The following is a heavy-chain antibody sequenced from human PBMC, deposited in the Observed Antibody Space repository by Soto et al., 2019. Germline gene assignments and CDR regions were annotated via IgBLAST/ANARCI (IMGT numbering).Heavy chain of an antibody. J-gene: IGHJ4*02. CDR1: GSTFIRSA. CDR3: ASGPTAMVAHF. D-gene: IGHD5-18*01. CDR2: IVVGSGAT. Sequence: QMQLVQSGPEVMQPGTSVNVSCKASGSTFIRSAVQWVRQGRGQRPEWIGFIVVGSGATNYAQQFRERVTITRDMSTNTPSMALRSLISEDTAVYYCASGPTAMVAHFWGQGTLVTVSS. V-gene: IGHV1-58*03.